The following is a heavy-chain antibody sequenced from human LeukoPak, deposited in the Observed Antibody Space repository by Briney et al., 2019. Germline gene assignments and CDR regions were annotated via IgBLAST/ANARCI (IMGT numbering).Heavy chain of an antibody. CDR1: GFTFRSYW. CDR2: IKSDGSAT. V-gene: IGHV3-74*01. J-gene: IGHJ6*03. CDR3: VREGYPIFLFYYFMDV. Sequence: GGSLRLSCAASGFTFRSYWMNWVRQAPGKGLVWVSRIKSDGSATSYAAFVKGRFTVSRDNDKNTLYLQMNSLRVEDTAVYYCVREGYPIFLFYYFMDVWGKGTTVTVSS. D-gene: IGHD2-21*01.